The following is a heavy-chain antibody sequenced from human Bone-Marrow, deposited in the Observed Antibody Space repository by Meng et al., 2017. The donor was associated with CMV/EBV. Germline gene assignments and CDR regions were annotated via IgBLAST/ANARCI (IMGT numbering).Heavy chain of an antibody. Sequence: ASVKVSCKASGYTFTGYYMHWVRQAPGQGLEWMEWINPNSGGTNYAQKFQGRVTMTRDTSISTAYMELSRLRSDDTAVYYCARSYRKDDAFDIWGQGTMVTVSS. CDR3: ARSYRKDDAFDI. D-gene: IGHD1-14*01. J-gene: IGHJ3*02. CDR1: GYTFTGYY. CDR2: INPNSGGT. V-gene: IGHV1-2*02.